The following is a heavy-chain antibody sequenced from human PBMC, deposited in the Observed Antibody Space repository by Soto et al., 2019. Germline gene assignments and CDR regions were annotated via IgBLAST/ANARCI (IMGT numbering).Heavy chain of an antibody. CDR3: AKDSRYCSSTSCRAWFDP. D-gene: IGHD2-2*01. CDR1: GFTFSSYA. V-gene: IGHV3-23*01. Sequence: EVQLLESGGGLVQPGGSLRLSCAASGFTFSSYAMSWVRQAPGKGLEWVSAISGSGGSTYYADSVKGRFTISRDNSKNTLYLQMNSLRAEDTAVYYCAKDSRYCSSTSCRAWFDPWGQGTLVTVSS. J-gene: IGHJ5*02. CDR2: ISGSGGST.